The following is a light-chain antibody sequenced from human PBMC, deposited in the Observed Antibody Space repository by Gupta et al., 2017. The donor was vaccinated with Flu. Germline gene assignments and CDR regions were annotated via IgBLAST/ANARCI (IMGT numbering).Light chain of an antibody. Sequence: SITTSCPGTSSDVGSYDHFSWHHPHPAHTPKLLIYEDSHRPAAVSIRFSVSKSGNSASLTISGLQAEDEADYYCYSYAYSSSVLFGGGTRLTVL. CDR3: YSYAYSSSVL. V-gene: IGLV2-23*01. CDR1: SSDVGSYDH. J-gene: IGLJ3*02. CDR2: EDS.